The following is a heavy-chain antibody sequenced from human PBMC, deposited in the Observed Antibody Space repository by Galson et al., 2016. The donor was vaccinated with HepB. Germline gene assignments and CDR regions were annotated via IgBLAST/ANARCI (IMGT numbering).Heavy chain of an antibody. D-gene: IGHD6-19*01. CDR1: GYSFGNYG. V-gene: IGHV1-18*04. CDR2: ISAYNGDI. CDR3: VRGSSGWGNYEY. J-gene: IGHJ4*02. Sequence: SVKVSCKASGYSFGNYGVTWVRQAHGQGLEWLGWISAYNGDIRYEQGLQDRLTLTSDTSTTTAYMELRSLTSDDTAVYYCVRGSSGWGNYEYWGQGTLVTVSS.